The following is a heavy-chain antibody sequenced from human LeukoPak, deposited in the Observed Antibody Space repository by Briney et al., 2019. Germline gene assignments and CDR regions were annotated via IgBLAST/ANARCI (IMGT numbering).Heavy chain of an antibody. D-gene: IGHD6-13*01. J-gene: IGHJ4*02. CDR3: ARGSSWYLNYFDY. Sequence: GGSLRLYCAASGFTFSSYAMSWVRQAPGKGLEWVSAISGSGGSTYYADSVKGRFTISRDNSKNTLYLQMNSLRAEDTAVYYCARGSSWYLNYFDYWGQGTLVTVSS. V-gene: IGHV3-23*01. CDR2: ISGSGGST. CDR1: GFTFSSYA.